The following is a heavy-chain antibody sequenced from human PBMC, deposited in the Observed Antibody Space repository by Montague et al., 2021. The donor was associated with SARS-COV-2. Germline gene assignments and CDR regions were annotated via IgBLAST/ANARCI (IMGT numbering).Heavy chain of an antibody. D-gene: IGHD3-10*01. J-gene: IGHJ6*02. Sequence: SETLSLTCTVSGGSISSYYWSWIRQPPGKGLEWIGYIYYSGSTNYNPSLKSRVTISVDTSKNQSSLKLSSVTAADTAVYYCAREGSGRWYYYYGMDVWGQGTTVTVSS. CDR3: AREGSGRWYYYYGMDV. CDR2: IYYSGST. CDR1: GGSISSYY. V-gene: IGHV4-59*01.